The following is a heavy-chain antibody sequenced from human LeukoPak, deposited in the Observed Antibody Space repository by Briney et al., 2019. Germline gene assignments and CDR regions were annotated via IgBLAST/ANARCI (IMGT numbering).Heavy chain of an antibody. J-gene: IGHJ5*02. D-gene: IGHD4-17*01. V-gene: IGHV1-69*05. CDR2: IIPLFGTA. CDR1: GGTFNNCD. Sequence: GASVKVSCKTSGGTFNNCDISWVRQAPGQGMEGLGGIIPLFGTAGNAQKFQDRVTITKDESTRTVYLELTSLTSDDTAVYYCARDVHGDYGSGWFDPWGQGTLVSVSS. CDR3: ARDVHGDYGSGWFDP.